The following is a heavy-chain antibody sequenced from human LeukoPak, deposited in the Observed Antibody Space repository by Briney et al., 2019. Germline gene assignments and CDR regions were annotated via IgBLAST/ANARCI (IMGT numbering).Heavy chain of an antibody. J-gene: IGHJ4*02. CDR1: GFTFSSYA. CDR2: ISYDGSNK. V-gene: IGHV3-30-3*01. D-gene: IGHD2-2*01. Sequence: GGSLRLSCAASGFTFSSYAMQGGRQAPGKGLGWVAVISYDGSNKYYADSVKGRFTISRDNSKNTLYLQMNSLRAEDTAVYYCARGSFLYCSSTSCPNFDYWGQGTLVTVSS. CDR3: ARGSFLYCSSTSCPNFDY.